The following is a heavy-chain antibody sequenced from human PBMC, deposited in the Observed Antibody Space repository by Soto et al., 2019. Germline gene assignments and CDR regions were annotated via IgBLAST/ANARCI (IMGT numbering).Heavy chain of an antibody. J-gene: IGHJ4*02. D-gene: IGHD4-17*01. V-gene: IGHV3-33*01. CDR3: ARVGGTVTSDY. CDR2: IYYDGNNK. CDR1: GFTFSAYG. Sequence: QVQLVESGGGVVQPGRSLRLSCAASGFTFSAYGMHWVRQAPGKGLEWLAMIYYDGNNKYYADSVEGRFTISRDNSKNTLYLQMSSLRAEDTAVYYCARVGGTVTSDYWGQGTLVTVSS.